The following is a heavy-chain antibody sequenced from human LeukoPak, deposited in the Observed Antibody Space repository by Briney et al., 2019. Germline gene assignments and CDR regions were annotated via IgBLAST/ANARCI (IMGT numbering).Heavy chain of an antibody. CDR1: GFTFSSSE. CDR2: ITSGGGPA. D-gene: IGHD3-10*01. J-gene: IGHJ4*02. V-gene: IGHV3-48*03. Sequence: GGSLRLSCAASGFTFSSSEMNWVRQAPGKGLEWVSYITSGGGPAYCADSVKGRFTISRDNARNSLFLQMNGLRAEDTAVYYCARDQRWFGELDFWGQGTLVTVSS. CDR3: ARDQRWFGELDF.